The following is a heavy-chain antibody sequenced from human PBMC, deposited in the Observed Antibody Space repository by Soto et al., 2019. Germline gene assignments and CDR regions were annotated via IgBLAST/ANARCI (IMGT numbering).Heavy chain of an antibody. CDR1: GYTFTSYD. CDR2: MNPNSGKT. V-gene: IGHV1-8*01. J-gene: IGHJ4*02. D-gene: IGHD6-13*01. Sequence: GASVKVSCKASGYTFTSYDINWVRQATGQGLEWMGWMNPNSGKTSYAQKFQGRVTMTRDTSTSTAYMELSSLRSEDTAVYYCARAGYSSCWPQTYYFDYWGQGTLVTVSS. CDR3: ARAGYSSCWPQTYYFDY.